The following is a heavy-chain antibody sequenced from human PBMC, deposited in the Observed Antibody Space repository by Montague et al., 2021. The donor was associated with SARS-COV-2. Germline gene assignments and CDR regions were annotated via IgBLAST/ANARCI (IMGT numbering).Heavy chain of an antibody. Sequence: SETLSLTCAVYGESFSGHYWTWIRQPPGKGLERIGEIYHTGSTNYNPSLKSRVTISVDTSKNQSSLKLRSVTAADTAVYYCARGRIELSMIVVVMTGASYYMDVWGKGTTVTVPS. D-gene: IGHD3-22*01. CDR2: IYHTGST. CDR1: GESFSGHY. CDR3: ARGRIELSMIVVVMTGASYYMDV. V-gene: IGHV4-34*01. J-gene: IGHJ6*03.